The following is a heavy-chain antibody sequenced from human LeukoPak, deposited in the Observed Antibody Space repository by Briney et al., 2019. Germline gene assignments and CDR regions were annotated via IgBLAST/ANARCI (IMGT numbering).Heavy chain of an antibody. J-gene: IGHJ4*02. V-gene: IGHV4-59*01. CDR2: MYNSGST. CDR3: TRDRELGF. D-gene: IGHD3-10*01. CDR1: GGSISIYY. Sequence: SETLSLTCTVSGGSISIYYWNWIRQPPGKGLEWIGSMYNSGSTAYNPSLKSRVTISGDTSNNQFSLKLSSVTAADTAVYYCTRDRELGFWGQGTLVTVSS.